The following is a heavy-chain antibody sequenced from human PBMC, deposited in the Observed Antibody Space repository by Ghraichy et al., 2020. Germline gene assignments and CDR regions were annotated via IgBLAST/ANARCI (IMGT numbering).Heavy chain of an antibody. D-gene: IGHD1-26*01. J-gene: IGHJ3*02. Sequence: SVKVSCKASGGTFSSYAISWVRQAPGQGLEWMGGIIPIFGTANYAQKFQGRVTITADESTSTAYMELSSLRSEDTAVYYCARGGALVGASQDAFDIWGQGTMVTVSS. CDR1: GGTFSSYA. CDR3: ARGGALVGASQDAFDI. CDR2: IIPIFGTA. V-gene: IGHV1-69*13.